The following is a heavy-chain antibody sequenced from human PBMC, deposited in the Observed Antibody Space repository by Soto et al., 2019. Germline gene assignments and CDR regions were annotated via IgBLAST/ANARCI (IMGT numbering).Heavy chain of an antibody. Sequence: GFLRLSCAASGLTFSSYEMNWVRQTPGKGLEWVSYISSSGSTIYYADSVKGRFTISRDNAENSLYLQMNSLRAEDTAVYYCGGSPPYGDRTAGAFDIWGQGTMVTVSS. D-gene: IGHD4-17*01. J-gene: IGHJ3*02. CDR3: GGSPPYGDRTAGAFDI. CDR1: GLTFSSYE. CDR2: ISSSGSTI. V-gene: IGHV3-48*03.